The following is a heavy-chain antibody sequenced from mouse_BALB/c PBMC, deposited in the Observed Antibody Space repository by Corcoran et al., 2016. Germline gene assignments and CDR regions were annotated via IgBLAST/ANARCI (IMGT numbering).Heavy chain of an antibody. J-gene: IGHJ3*01. D-gene: IGHD2-4*01. CDR1: GYTFTNYG. CDR3: ARSMMTTNAY. Sequence: QIQLVQSGPELKKPGETVKISCKASGYTFTNYGMNWVKQAPGKGLKWMGWINTYTGEPTYADDFKGRFAFSLETSASTAYLQINNLKNEDTATYFCARSMMTTNAYWGQGTLVTVSA. CDR2: INTYTGEP. V-gene: IGHV9-3-1*01.